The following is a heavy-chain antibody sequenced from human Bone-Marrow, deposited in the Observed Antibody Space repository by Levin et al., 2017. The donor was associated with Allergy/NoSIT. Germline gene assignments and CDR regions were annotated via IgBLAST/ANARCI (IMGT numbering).Heavy chain of an antibody. J-gene: IGHJ4*02. V-gene: IGHV4-61*08. CDR1: GASVSRGAYF. D-gene: IGHD4-17*01. CDR3: ARDYHRLRRGLDY. Sequence: SETLSLTCTVSGASVSRGAYFWTWIRQAPGKALELIGNVDHSGGSNYNPSLKSRVTMSLDTSKNQFSLNLTSVTAADTAVYYCARDYHRLRRGLDYWGQGILVTVSS. CDR2: VDHSGGS.